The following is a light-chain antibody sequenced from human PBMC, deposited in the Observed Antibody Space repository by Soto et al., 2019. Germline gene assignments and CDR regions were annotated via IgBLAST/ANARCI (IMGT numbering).Light chain of an antibody. V-gene: IGLV1-44*01. Sequence: HSVLTQPPSASGTPGQRVTMSCSGGRSDIGSNTVDWYQQLPGTAPKLLIYSNNQRLSGVPDRFSGSKSGTSASLAISRLQSEDEADYYCAAWDDSLNVYVFGTGTKVTV. J-gene: IGLJ1*01. CDR1: RSDIGSNT. CDR2: SNN. CDR3: AAWDDSLNVYV.